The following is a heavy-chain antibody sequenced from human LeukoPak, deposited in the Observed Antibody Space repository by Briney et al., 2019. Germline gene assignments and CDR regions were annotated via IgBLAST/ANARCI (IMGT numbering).Heavy chain of an antibody. J-gene: IGHJ4*02. D-gene: IGHD5-18*01. V-gene: IGHV4-39*07. CDR2: IYYSGST. Sequence: PSETLSLTCTVSGGSMSSSSYYWGWIRQPPGKGLEWIGSIYYSGSTYYNPSLKSRVTISVDTSKNQFSLKLSSVTAADTAVYYCARANTAMVLYFDYWGQGTLVTVSS. CDR1: GGSMSSSSYY. CDR3: ARANTAMVLYFDY.